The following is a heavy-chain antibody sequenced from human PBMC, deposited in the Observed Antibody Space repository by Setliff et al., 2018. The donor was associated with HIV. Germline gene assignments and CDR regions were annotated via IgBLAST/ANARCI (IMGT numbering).Heavy chain of an antibody. D-gene: IGHD6-19*01. Sequence: TLSLTCTVSGGSISSSSYYWGWIRQPPGKGLEWIGSIYYSGSTYYNPSLKSRVTISVDTSKNQFSLKLSSVTAADTAVYYCAKTYSSGWCPPCYYYYYGMDVWGQGTTVTVSS. J-gene: IGHJ6*02. CDR1: GGSISSSSYY. CDR3: AKTYSSGWCPPCYYYYYGMDV. V-gene: IGHV4-39*01. CDR2: IYYSGST.